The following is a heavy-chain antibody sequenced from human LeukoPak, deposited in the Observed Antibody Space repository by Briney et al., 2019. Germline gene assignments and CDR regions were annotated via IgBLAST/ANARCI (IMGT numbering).Heavy chain of an antibody. CDR3: ARPIAAPDGVYYFDY. CDR2: ISAYNGNT. Sequence: GASVKVSCKASGYTFTGYYMHWVRQAPGQGLEWMGWISAYNGNTNYAQRLQGRVTMTRDTSTGTAYMELRSLRSDDTAVYYCARPIAAPDGVYYFDYWGQGTLVTVSS. V-gene: IGHV1-18*04. D-gene: IGHD6-6*01. J-gene: IGHJ4*02. CDR1: GYTFTGYY.